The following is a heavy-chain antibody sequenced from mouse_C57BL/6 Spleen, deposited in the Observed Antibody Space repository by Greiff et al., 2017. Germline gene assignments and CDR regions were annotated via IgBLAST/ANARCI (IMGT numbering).Heavy chain of an antibody. V-gene: IGHV1-82*01. J-gene: IGHJ2*01. CDR3: ARERLAGFDD. CDR1: GYAFSSSW. CDR2: IYPGDGDT. Sequence: QVQLKQSGPELVKPGASVKISCKASGYAFSSSWMNWVKQRPGKGLEWIGRIYPGDGDTNYNGKFKGKATLTADKSSSTAYMQLSSLTSEDSAVXFCARERLAGFDDWGQGTTLTVSS. D-gene: IGHD3-2*02.